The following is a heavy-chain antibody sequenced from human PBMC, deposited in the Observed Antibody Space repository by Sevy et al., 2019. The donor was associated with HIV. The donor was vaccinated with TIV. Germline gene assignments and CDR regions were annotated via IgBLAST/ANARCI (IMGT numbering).Heavy chain of an antibody. V-gene: IGHV1-69*13. J-gene: IGHJ4*02. D-gene: IGHD3-22*01. Sequence: ASVKVSCKASGGTFSSYAISWVRQAPGQGLEWMGGIIPIFGTANYAQKFQGRVTITADESTSTAYMELSSLRSEDKAVYYCARERTYYYDSSGYQRGPRFDYWGQGTLVTVSS. CDR3: ARERTYYYDSSGYQRGPRFDY. CDR1: GGTFSSYA. CDR2: IIPIFGTA.